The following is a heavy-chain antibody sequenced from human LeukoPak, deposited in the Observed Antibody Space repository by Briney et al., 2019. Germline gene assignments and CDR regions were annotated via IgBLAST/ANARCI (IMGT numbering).Heavy chain of an antibody. CDR2: MNPNSGNT. V-gene: IGHV1-8*01. Sequence: ASLNVSCKASGYTFTSYDINWVRQATGQGLEWIGWMNPNSGNTGYAQKFQGRVTMTRNTSISTAYMELSSLRSEDTAVYYCASPTLEWLFDGMDVWGQGTTVTVSS. CDR1: GYTFTSYD. CDR3: ASPTLEWLFDGMDV. D-gene: IGHD3-3*01. J-gene: IGHJ6*02.